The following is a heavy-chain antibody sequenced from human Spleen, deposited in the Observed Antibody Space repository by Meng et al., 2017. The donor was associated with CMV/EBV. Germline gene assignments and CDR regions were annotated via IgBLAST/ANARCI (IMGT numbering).Heavy chain of an antibody. V-gene: IGHV3-30*02. J-gene: IGHJ4*02. CDR2: IRYDGSNK. CDR1: GFTFSSYG. Sequence: GGSLRLSCAASGFTFSSYGMHWVRQAPGKGLEWVAFIRYDGSNKYYADSVKGRFTISRDNSKNTLYLQMNSLRAEDTAVYYCAKEGSGYTNDQTLGYWGQGTLVTVSS. CDR3: AKEGSGYTNDQTLGY. D-gene: IGHD5-12*01.